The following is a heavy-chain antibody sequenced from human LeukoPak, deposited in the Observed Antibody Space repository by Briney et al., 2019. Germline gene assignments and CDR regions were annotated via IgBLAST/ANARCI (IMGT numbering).Heavy chain of an antibody. CDR1: GFTFSSYS. V-gene: IGHV3-21*01. CDR3: TREYSSSLWAFDI. J-gene: IGHJ3*02. D-gene: IGHD6-13*01. Sequence: GGSLRLSCAASGFTFSSYSMNWVRQAPGKGLEWVSSISSSSSYIYYADSVKGRFTISRDNAKNSLHLQMNSLRGEDTAVYYCTREYSSSLWAFDIWGQGTMVTVSS. CDR2: ISSSSSYI.